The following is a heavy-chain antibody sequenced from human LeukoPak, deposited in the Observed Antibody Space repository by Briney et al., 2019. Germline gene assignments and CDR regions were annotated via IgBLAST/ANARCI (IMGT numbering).Heavy chain of an antibody. CDR3: AKATSRMTTVTSPLGY. D-gene: IGHD4-17*01. Sequence: PGGSLRLSCAASGFTFSSYAMSWVRQAPGKGLEWVSTISGRGGSTYYADSVKGRFTISRDNSKNTLYLQMNSLRAEDTAVYYCAKATSRMTTVTSPLGYWGQGTLVTVSS. V-gene: IGHV3-23*01. CDR1: GFTFSSYA. CDR2: ISGRGGST. J-gene: IGHJ4*02.